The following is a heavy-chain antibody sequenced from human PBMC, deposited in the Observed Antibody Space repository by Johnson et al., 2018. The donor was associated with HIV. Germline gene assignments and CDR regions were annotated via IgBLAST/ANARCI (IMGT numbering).Heavy chain of an antibody. Sequence: VQLVESGGGLIQPGGSLRLSCAASGFTVSSNYMSWVRQAPGKGLEWVSVISGSGGSTYYADSVKGRFTISRDSSKNTLYLQMNTLRADDTAVYYCARGSRYTHDNDDVYLLQAFDIWGQGTMVTVSS. V-gene: IGHV3-66*03. J-gene: IGHJ3*02. D-gene: IGHD3-16*01. CDR2: ISGSGGST. CDR3: ARGSRYTHDNDDVYLLQAFDI. CDR1: GFTVSSNY.